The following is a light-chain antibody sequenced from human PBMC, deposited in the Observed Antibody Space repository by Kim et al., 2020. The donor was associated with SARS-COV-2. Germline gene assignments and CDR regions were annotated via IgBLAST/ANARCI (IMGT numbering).Light chain of an antibody. V-gene: IGKV2D-29*01. J-gene: IGKJ5*01. CDR1: QTLLSSNGRTY. CDR3: MQHVQVPIT. CDR2: EVS. Sequence: PASISCKSSQTLLSSNGRTYLFWYLQKPGQPPQLVIHEVSNRFSGVPDRFHGSGSGTDFTLKISRVEAEDVGVYYCMQHVQVPITFGQGTRLEIK.